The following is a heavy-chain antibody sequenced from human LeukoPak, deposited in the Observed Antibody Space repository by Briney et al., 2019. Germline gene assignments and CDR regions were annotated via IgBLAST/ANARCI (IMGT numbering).Heavy chain of an antibody. D-gene: IGHD2-21*02. J-gene: IGHJ3*02. CDR3: ARDRGAYCGGDCYSGDAFDI. CDR2: INPNSGGT. CDR1: GYTFTGYY. Sequence: ASVKVSCKASGYTFTGYYMHWVRQAPGQGLEWMGRINPNSGGTNYAQKFQGRVTMARDTSISTAYMELSRLRSDDTAVYYCARDRGAYCGGDCYSGDAFDIWGQGTMVTVSS. V-gene: IGHV1-2*06.